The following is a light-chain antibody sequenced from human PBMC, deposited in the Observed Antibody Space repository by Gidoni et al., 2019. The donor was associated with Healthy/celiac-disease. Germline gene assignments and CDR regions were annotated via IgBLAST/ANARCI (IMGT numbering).Light chain of an antibody. CDR3: QSYDSSLSGSWV. CDR1: SSNIGAGYD. J-gene: IGLJ2*01. CDR2: GNS. V-gene: IGLV1-40*01. Sequence: QSVLTQPPSVSGAPGQRVTISCTGSSSNIGAGYDVHWYQQLPGTAPKLLIYGNSNRPSGVPDRVSGYKSGTSASLAITGLQAEDEADYYCQSYDSSLSGSWVFGGGTKLTVL.